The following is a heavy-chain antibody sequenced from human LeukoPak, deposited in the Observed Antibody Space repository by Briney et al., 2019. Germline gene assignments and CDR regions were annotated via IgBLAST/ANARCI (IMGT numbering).Heavy chain of an antibody. Sequence: PGGSLRLSCAASGFTFDYYAMHWVRQAPGKGLEWVSLISGGGGSTYYADSVKGRFTISRDNSKNSLYLQMNRLGTEDTTLYYCATSDFAAHFDYWGQGTLVTVSS. V-gene: IGHV3-43*02. D-gene: IGHD2/OR15-2a*01. CDR2: ISGGGGST. CDR1: GFTFDYYA. CDR3: ATSDFAAHFDY. J-gene: IGHJ4*02.